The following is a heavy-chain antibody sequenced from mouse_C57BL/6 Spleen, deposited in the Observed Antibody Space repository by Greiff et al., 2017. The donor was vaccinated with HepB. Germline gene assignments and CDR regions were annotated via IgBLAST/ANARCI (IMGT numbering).Heavy chain of an antibody. V-gene: IGHV3-6*01. CDR3: ARDQLRSVAGFAY. J-gene: IGHJ3*01. Sequence: EVKLLESGPGLVKPSQSLSLTCSVTGYSITSGYYWNWIRQFPGNKLEWMGYISYDGSNNYNPSLKNRISITRDTSKNQFFLKLNSVTTEDTATYYCARDQLRSVAGFAYWGQGTLVTVSA. D-gene: IGHD1-1*01. CDR1: GYSITSGYY. CDR2: ISYDGSN.